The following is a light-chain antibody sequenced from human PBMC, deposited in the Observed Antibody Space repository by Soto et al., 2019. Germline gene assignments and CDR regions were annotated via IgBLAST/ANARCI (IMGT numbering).Light chain of an antibody. Sequence: DIQMTQSPATMSASIGDRVTITCRASQSISTWLAWYQQKPGKAPKLLIYKASTLESGVPSRFSGSGSGTEFTLTISSLQPDDVSTYYCQQYYSHYTFGQGTKLEIK. CDR2: KAS. J-gene: IGKJ2*01. CDR3: QQYYSHYT. V-gene: IGKV1-5*03. CDR1: QSISTW.